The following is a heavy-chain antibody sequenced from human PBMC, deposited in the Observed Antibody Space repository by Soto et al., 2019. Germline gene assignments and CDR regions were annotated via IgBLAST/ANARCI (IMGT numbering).Heavy chain of an antibody. V-gene: IGHV4-30-4*01. Sequence: SETLSLTCSVSGDSISTVDYFWAWIRQPPGQAPEYIGYIYKSATTYYNPSFESRVAISLDTSKSQFSLNVTSVTAADTAVYFCARGRYCLTGRCFPNWFDSWGQGTLVTVSS. CDR3: ARGRYCLTGRCFPNWFDS. D-gene: IGHD2-15*01. CDR1: GDSISTVDYF. CDR2: IYKSATT. J-gene: IGHJ5*01.